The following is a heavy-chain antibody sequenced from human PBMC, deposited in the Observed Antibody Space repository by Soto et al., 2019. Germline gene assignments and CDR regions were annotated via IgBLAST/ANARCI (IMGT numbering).Heavy chain of an antibody. D-gene: IGHD5-12*01. CDR1: GFTFSDYA. V-gene: IGHV3-23*01. CDR3: AKDARRSGIVGQWLP. J-gene: IGHJ4*02. CDR2: ISDSGVTT. Sequence: GGSLRLSCATSGFTFSDYAMAWVRQSPGKGLEWVSGISDSGVTTNYPDSVKGRFTVSRDNSKNTLFLQMKSLRAADTAVYYCAKDARRSGIVGQWLPWGQGTVVTVSS.